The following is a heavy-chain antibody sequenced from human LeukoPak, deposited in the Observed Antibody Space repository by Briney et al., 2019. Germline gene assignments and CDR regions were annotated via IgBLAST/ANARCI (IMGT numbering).Heavy chain of an antibody. Sequence: ASVKVSCKASGYTFASYDINWVRQATGQGLEWMGWMNPKSGNTGYALKFQGRVTMTRNTSISTAYMELSSLRSDDTAMYYCARDGSGTDWAYYNWFDPWGQGTLVTVSS. CDR1: GYTFASYD. J-gene: IGHJ5*02. D-gene: IGHD3-10*01. V-gene: IGHV1-8*01. CDR3: ARDGSGTDWAYYNWFDP. CDR2: MNPKSGNT.